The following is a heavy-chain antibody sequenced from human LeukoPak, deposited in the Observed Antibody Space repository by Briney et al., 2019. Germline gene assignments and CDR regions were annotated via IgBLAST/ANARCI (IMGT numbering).Heavy chain of an antibody. J-gene: IGHJ5*02. CDR3: AILSWAGRGTSS. CDR1: GFTFRTYS. Sequence: GGSLRLSCAASGFTFRTYSMSWVRQAPGKGLEWVSAMRVGAENTYYADSVRGRFTISRDNYTDTLTLQMNSLRAEDTAIYYCAILSWAGRGTSSWGQGTLVTVSS. V-gene: IGHV3-23*01. D-gene: IGHD2/OR15-2a*01. CDR2: MRVGAENT.